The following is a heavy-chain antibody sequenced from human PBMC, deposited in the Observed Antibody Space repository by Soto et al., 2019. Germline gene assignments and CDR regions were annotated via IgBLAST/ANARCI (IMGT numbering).Heavy chain of an antibody. V-gene: IGHV4-31*03. CDR3: ARGGEMATITYAFDI. J-gene: IGHJ3*02. D-gene: IGHD5-12*01. CDR2: IYYSGST. Sequence: SETLSLTCTVSGGSISSGGYYWSWIRQHPGKGLEWIGYIYYSGSTYYNPSLKSRVTISVDTSKNQFSLKLSSVTAADTAVYYCARGGEMATITYAFDIWGQGTMVTVSS. CDR1: GGSISSGGYY.